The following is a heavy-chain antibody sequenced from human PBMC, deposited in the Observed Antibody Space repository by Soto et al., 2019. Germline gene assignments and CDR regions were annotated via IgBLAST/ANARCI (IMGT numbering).Heavy chain of an antibody. CDR2: INPNSGGT. J-gene: IGHJ6*04. Sequence: ASVKISCKASGYTFTGYYMHWVRQAPGQGLEWMGWINPNSGGTNYAQKFQGRVTMTRDTSISTAYMELSRLRSDDTAVYYCARDGIVATIIYPYSYGMEVWGEGTKVTVSS. V-gene: IGHV1-2*02. CDR1: GYTFTGYY. D-gene: IGHD5-12*01. CDR3: ARDGIVATIIYPYSYGMEV.